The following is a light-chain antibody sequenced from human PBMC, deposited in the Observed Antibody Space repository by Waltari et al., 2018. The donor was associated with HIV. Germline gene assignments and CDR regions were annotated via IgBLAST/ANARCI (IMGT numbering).Light chain of an antibody. J-gene: IGLJ2*01. V-gene: IGLV1-40*01. CDR2: SKR. Sequence: QSVLAQPPSVSGAPGQKITISCSGSTSNIGAPYDVHCYQQLPGTAPKLVIFSKRYRPEGVPDRFSGSKACTSASRAITGLQAEDGADYYCQSYDNNLGSWIFGGGTKLTVL. CDR1: TSNIGAPYD. CDR3: QSYDNNLGSWI.